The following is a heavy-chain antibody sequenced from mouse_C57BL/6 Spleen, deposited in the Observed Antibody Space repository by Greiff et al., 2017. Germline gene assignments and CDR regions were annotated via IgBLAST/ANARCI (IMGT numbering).Heavy chain of an antibody. V-gene: IGHV1-80*01. D-gene: IGHD1-1*01. J-gene: IGHJ2*01. CDR1: GYAFSSYW. Sequence: QVQLQQSGAELVKPGASVKISCKASGYAFSSYWMNWVKQRPGKGLEWIGQIYPGDGDTNYNGKFKGKATLTADKSSSTAYMQLSSLTSEDSAVYFCARSDYGSRNFDYWGQGTTLTVSS. CDR2: IYPGDGDT. CDR3: ARSDYGSRNFDY.